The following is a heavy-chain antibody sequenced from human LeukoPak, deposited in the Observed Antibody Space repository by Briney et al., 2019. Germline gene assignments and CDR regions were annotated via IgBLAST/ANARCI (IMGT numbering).Heavy chain of an antibody. D-gene: IGHD3-22*01. Sequence: PGGSLRLSCAASGFTFSNYAMSWVRQAPGKGLEWVSAIRGSGGSTHYADSVKGRFIISRDDSKDTLYLQMNSLRAEDTAVYYCANPIYYDDSRGYSEVGYWGQGTLVTVSS. CDR3: ANPIYYDDSRGYSEVGY. CDR2: IRGSGGST. CDR1: GFTFSNYA. J-gene: IGHJ4*02. V-gene: IGHV3-23*01.